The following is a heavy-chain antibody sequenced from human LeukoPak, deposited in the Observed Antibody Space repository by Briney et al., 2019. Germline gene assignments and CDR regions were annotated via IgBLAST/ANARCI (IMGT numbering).Heavy chain of an antibody. J-gene: IGHJ4*02. V-gene: IGHV3-9*01. CDR1: GFTFDDYA. D-gene: IGHD2-2*01. Sequence: GGSLRLSCAASGFTFDDYAMHWVRQAPGKGLEWVSGISWNSGSIGYADSVKGRFTISRDNAKNSLYLQMNSLRAEDTAVYYCARDQYRGSTSRGDYWGQGTLVTVSS. CDR2: ISWNSGSI. CDR3: ARDQYRGSTSRGDY.